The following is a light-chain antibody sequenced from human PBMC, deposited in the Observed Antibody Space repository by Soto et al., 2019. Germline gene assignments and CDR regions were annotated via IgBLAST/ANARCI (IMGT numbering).Light chain of an antibody. V-gene: IGKV3-20*01. CDR3: QQYGSSPKT. J-gene: IGKJ1*01. CDR2: GAS. Sequence: EIVLTQSPGTLSLSPGERASLSCRASQSVSSNYLAWYQQKPGQAPRLLIYGASSRATGIPYRFSGSGSGTDFTLTISRLEPEDFAVYYCQQYGSSPKTFGQGTKVDIK. CDR1: QSVSSNY.